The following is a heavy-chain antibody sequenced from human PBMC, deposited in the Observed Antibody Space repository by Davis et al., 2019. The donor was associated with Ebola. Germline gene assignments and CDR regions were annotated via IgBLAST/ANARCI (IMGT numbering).Heavy chain of an antibody. V-gene: IGHV3-21*01. CDR2: ISGSGGST. J-gene: IGHJ4*02. Sequence: GGSLRLSCAASGFTFSSYSMNWVRQAPGKGLEWVASISGSGGSTYYGDSVKGRFTFSRDNSKNTLFLQMNSLRVDDTAVYYCARASRYCSGGSCYSGNYWGQGTLVTVSS. D-gene: IGHD2-15*01. CDR3: ARASRYCSGGSCYSGNY. CDR1: GFTFSSYS.